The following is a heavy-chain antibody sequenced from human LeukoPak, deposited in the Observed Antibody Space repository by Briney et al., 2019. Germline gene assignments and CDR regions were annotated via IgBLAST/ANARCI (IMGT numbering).Heavy chain of an antibody. J-gene: IGHJ5*02. CDR1: GSTFTSYW. Sequence: PGETLQISCQGSGSTFTSYWIGWVRQVPGRGLEWMGIIYPGDSDTSYRPSFQGQVTISADKSISTAYLQWSSLKASDTAMYYCARLVSQSWFDHWGQGTLVTVSS. V-gene: IGHV5-51*01. CDR3: ARLVSQSWFDH. CDR2: IYPGDSDT.